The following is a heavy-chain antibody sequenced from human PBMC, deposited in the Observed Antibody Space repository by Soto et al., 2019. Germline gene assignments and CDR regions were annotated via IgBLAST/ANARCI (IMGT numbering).Heavy chain of an antibody. D-gene: IGHD2-2*01. CDR2: IIPIFGTA. CDR1: GGTFSSYA. V-gene: IGHV1-69*13. Sequence: ASVKVSCKAPGGTFSSYAISWVRQAPGQGLEWMGGIIPIFGTANYAQKFQGRVTITADESTSTGYMELSSLRSEDTAVYYCARSQGGSTSLDIYYYYYYGMDVWGQGTTVTVSS. CDR3: ARSQGGSTSLDIYYYYYYGMDV. J-gene: IGHJ6*02.